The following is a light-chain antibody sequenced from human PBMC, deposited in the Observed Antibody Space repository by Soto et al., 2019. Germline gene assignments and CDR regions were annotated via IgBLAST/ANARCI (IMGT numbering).Light chain of an antibody. J-gene: IGKJ1*01. Sequence: EIVLTQSPGTLSLSPRERATLSCRASQSVSSSYLAWYQQKPGQAPRLLIYGASSRATGIPARFSGSGSGRVVTLLISMLEPEYFAWYYCPQGGSSPWTFGQGTKVEIK. CDR1: QSVSSSY. CDR3: PQGGSSPWT. CDR2: GAS. V-gene: IGKV3-20*01.